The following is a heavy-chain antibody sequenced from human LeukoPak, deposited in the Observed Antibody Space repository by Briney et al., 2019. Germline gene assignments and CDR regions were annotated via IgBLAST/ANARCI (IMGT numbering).Heavy chain of an antibody. V-gene: IGHV3-23*01. CDR3: ARVGPYYYDSSGYSIDYFDY. D-gene: IGHD3-22*01. CDR1: GFTFDRNA. J-gene: IGHJ4*02. Sequence: GGSLRLSCAASGFTFDRNAISWVRQAPGKGLEWVSTIGGSGDKTFYADSVKGRFTISRDNSKNTLYLQMNSLRAEDTAVYYCARVGPYYYDSSGYSIDYFDYWGQGTLVTVSS. CDR2: IGGSGDKT.